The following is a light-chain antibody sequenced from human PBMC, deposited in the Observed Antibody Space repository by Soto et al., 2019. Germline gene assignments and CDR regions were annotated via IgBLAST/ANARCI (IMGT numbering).Light chain of an antibody. J-gene: IGKJ2*01. CDR1: QDISNY. CDR3: QQYDKLVS. V-gene: IGKV1-33*01. Sequence: DIQMTQSPSSLSASVGDTVTITCQASQDISNYLNWYQLKPGKAPKLLIYDTSELDTGVPSRFSGSGSGTDFIFTISSLQPEDAATYYCQQYDKLVSFGQGTNLEIK. CDR2: DTS.